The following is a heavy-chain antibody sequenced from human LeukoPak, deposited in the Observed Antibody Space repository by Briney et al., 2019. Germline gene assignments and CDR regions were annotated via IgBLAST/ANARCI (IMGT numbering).Heavy chain of an antibody. CDR3: ARLVSDGDYQFDFDY. Sequence: SETLSLTCTVSGGSISSGDYYWSWIRQPAGKGLGWIGRIYTSGSTTYNPSLKSRVTMSVDTSKNQFSLKLSSVTAADTAVYYCARLVSDGDYQFDFDYWGQGTLVTVSS. V-gene: IGHV4-61*02. D-gene: IGHD4-17*01. J-gene: IGHJ4*02. CDR1: GGSISSGDYY. CDR2: IYTSGST.